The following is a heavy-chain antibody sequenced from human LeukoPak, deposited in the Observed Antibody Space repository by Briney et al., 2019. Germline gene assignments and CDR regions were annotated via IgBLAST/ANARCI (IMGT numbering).Heavy chain of an antibody. Sequence: ASVKVSCKASGYTFTGYYMHWVRQAPGQGLEWMGWINPNSGGTNYAQKFQGRVTMTRDTSISTAYMELSRLRSEDTAVYYCARVSNYDFWSGGSNWFDPWGQGTLVTVSS. V-gene: IGHV1-2*02. J-gene: IGHJ5*02. CDR1: GYTFTGYY. CDR2: INPNSGGT. D-gene: IGHD3-3*01. CDR3: ARVSNYDFWSGGSNWFDP.